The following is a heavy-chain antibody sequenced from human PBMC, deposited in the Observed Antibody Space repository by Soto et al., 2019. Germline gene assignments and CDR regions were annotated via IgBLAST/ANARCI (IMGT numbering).Heavy chain of an antibody. CDR3: ATPTMVRGVNYYYYVMDV. CDR2: FDPEDGET. V-gene: IGHV1-24*01. CDR1: GYTLTELS. D-gene: IGHD3-10*01. Sequence: GASVKVSCKVSGYTLTELSMHWVRQAPGKGLEWMGGFDPEDGETIYAQKFQGRVTMTEDTSTDTAYMELSSLRSEDTAVYYCATPTMVRGVNYYYYVMDVWGQGTTVTVSS. J-gene: IGHJ6*02.